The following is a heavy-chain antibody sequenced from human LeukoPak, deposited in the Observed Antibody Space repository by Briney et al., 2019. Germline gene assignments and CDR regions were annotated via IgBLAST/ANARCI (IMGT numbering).Heavy chain of an antibody. V-gene: IGHV1-2*02. CDR1: GYTFTGYY. CDR3: ARDPGLPASGPDY. J-gene: IGHJ4*02. Sequence: ASVKVSCKASGYTFTGYYMHWVRQAPGQGLEGMGWINPNSGGTNYAQKLQGRVTFTTDTSTTTTYMELRSLGSDDTAVYYCARDPGLPASGPDYWGQGPLVTVSS. CDR2: INPNSGGT. D-gene: IGHD6-13*01.